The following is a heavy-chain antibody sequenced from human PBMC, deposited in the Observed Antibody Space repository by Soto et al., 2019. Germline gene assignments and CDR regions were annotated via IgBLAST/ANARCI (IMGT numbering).Heavy chain of an antibody. CDR2: ISYDGSNK. Sequence: GGSLRLSCAASGFTFSSYGMHWVRQAPGKGLEWVAVISYDGSNKYYADSVKGRFTISRDNSKNTLYLQMNSLRAEDTAVYYCAKERITMVRGAPDYWGQGTLVTVSS. J-gene: IGHJ4*02. CDR3: AKERITMVRGAPDY. V-gene: IGHV3-30*18. D-gene: IGHD3-10*01. CDR1: GFTFSSYG.